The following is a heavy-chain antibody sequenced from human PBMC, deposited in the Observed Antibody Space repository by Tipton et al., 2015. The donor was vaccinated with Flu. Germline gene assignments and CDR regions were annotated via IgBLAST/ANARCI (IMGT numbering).Heavy chain of an antibody. CDR3: ARDHPPSITVLGEITDYFGMAV. CDR1: GGSFSGYY. Sequence: LSLTCSVSGGSFSGYYWSWIRQAPGKGLEWVSHISSSGSTINYADSVKGRFTISRDNAKNSLYLQMNSLRAEDTAVYYCARDHPPSITVLGEITDYFGMAVWGQGTTVTVS. CDR2: ISSSGSTI. D-gene: IGHD3-3*01. J-gene: IGHJ6*02. V-gene: IGHV3-11*01.